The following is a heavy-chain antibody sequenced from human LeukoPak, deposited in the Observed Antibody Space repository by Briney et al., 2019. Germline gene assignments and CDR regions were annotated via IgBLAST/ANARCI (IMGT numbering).Heavy chain of an antibody. J-gene: IGHJ4*02. CDR3: ANPTYGDYGSYDY. D-gene: IGHD4-17*01. CDR1: GFTFSSYS. Sequence: GGSLRLSCAASGFTFSSYSMNWVRQAPGKVLEWVSSISSSSSSYIYYADSVKGRFTISRDNAKNSLYLQMNSLRAEDTAVYYCANPTYGDYGSYDYWGQGTLVTVSS. V-gene: IGHV3-21*04. CDR2: ISSSSSSYI.